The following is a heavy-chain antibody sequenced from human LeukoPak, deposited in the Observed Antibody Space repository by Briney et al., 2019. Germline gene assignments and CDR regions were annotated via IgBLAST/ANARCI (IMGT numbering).Heavy chain of an antibody. Sequence: GGSLRLSCAASGFTFSSYAMSWVRQAPGKGLEWVSSISSSSSYIYYADSVKGRFTISRDNAKNSLYLQMNSLRAEDTAVYYCARVPVAGRLGPSDSSGYGMDVWGQGTTVTVSS. J-gene: IGHJ6*02. CDR3: ARVPVAGRLGPSDSSGYGMDV. V-gene: IGHV3-21*01. CDR2: ISSSSSYI. CDR1: GFTFSSYA. D-gene: IGHD3-22*01.